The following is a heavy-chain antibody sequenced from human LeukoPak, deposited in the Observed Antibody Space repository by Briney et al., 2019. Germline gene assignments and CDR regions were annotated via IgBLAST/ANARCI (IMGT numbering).Heavy chain of an antibody. D-gene: IGHD6-13*01. CDR3: ARRAAAAGRNWFDP. V-gene: IGHV4-34*01. Sequence: SETLSLTCAVYGGSFSGYYWSWIRQPPGKGLEWIGEINHSGSTNYNPSLKSRVTISVDTSKNQFSLKLSSVTAAVTAVYYCARRAAAAGRNWFDPWGQGTLVTVSS. CDR1: GGSFSGYY. J-gene: IGHJ5*02. CDR2: INHSGST.